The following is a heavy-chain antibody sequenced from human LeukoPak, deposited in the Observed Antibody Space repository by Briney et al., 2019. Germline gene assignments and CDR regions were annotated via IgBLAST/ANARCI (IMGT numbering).Heavy chain of an antibody. CDR3: AGNVRYPMRAFDI. V-gene: IGHV3-30-3*01. CDR2: ISYDGSNK. Sequence: PGGSLRLSCAASGFTFSSYAMHWVRQAPGKGLEWVAVISYDGSNKYYADSVKGRFTISRDNSKNTLYLQMNSLRAEDTAVYYCAGNVRYPMRAFDIWGQGTMVTVSS. CDR1: GFTFSSYA. J-gene: IGHJ3*02. D-gene: IGHD3-9*01.